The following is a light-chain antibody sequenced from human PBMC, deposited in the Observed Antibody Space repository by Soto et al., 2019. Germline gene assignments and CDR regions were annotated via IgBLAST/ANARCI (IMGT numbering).Light chain of an antibody. J-gene: IGKJ1*01. Sequence: EIVMTQSPATLSVSPGERATISCRASQSVSSNLAWYQQKPGQAPRLLIYGASTRATGFPARFSGSGSGTEFTLTISSLHSEDFAVYYCQQYNNWPRTFCQGTKVEIK. CDR2: GAS. V-gene: IGKV3-15*01. CDR1: QSVSSN. CDR3: QQYNNWPRT.